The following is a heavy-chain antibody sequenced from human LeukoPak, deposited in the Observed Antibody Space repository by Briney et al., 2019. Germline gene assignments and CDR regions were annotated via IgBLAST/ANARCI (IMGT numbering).Heavy chain of an antibody. CDR2: IWYDGSNK. D-gene: IGHD4-17*01. J-gene: IGHJ4*02. CDR1: GFTFSSYG. V-gene: IGHV3-33*06. Sequence: GSLRLSCAASGFTFSSYGMHWVRQAPGKGLEWVAVIWYDGSNKYYADSVKGRFTISRDNSKNTLYLQMNSLRAEDTAVYYCAKMDDYGDYGSPDYWGQGTLVTVSS. CDR3: AKMDDYGDYGSPDY.